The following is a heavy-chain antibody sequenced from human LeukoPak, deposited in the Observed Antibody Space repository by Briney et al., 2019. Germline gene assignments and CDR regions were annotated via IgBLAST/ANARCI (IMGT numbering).Heavy chain of an antibody. CDR2: IYDGGNT. D-gene: IGHD3-16*01. J-gene: IGHJ4*02. Sequence: SETLSLTCSVSGGSISRYYWSWIRQPPAKGLEWIVYIYDGGNTNYNPSLESRVTISVDTSKNQISLKLTSVTAADTAVYYCARGVNVMTFGGLWGQGTLVTVSS. CDR3: ARGVNVMTFGGL. V-gene: IGHV4-59*01. CDR1: GGSISRYY.